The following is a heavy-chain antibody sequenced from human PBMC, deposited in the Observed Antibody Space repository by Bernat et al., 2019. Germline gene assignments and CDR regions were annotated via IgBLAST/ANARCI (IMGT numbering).Heavy chain of an antibody. J-gene: IGHJ4*02. CDR3: IASSRWYYY. Sequence: EVQLVESGGGLVQPGGSLKLSCAASGFTFSGSAMHWVRQASGKGLEWVGRIRSKANSYATAYAASVKGRFTIYRDDSKNTAYLQMNGLKTEDTAVYYCIASSRWYYYWGQGTLVTVSS. V-gene: IGHV3-73*01. CDR2: IRSKANSYAT. CDR1: GFTFSGSA. D-gene: IGHD6-13*01.